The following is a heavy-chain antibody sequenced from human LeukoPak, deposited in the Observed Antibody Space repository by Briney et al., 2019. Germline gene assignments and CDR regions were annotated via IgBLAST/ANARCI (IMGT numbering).Heavy chain of an antibody. CDR1: GFTFSSYG. D-gene: IGHD1-26*01. CDR3: ASSGSYRFDY. CDR2: ISFDGSIK. J-gene: IGHJ4*02. Sequence: PGGSLRLSCAASGFTFSSYGMHWVRQAPGKGLEWVGLISFDGSIKYYADSVKGHFTISRDNAKNSLYLQMSSLRDEDTAVYYCASSGSYRFDYWGQGTLVTVSS. V-gene: IGHV3-30*03.